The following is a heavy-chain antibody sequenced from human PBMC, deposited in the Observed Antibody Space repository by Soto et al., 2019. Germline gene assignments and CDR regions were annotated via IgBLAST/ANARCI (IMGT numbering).Heavy chain of an antibody. V-gene: IGHV3-21*01. CDR3: AREGGGVLRFLEWLSHYYYYYMDV. Sequence: GGSLRLSCAASGFTFSSYSMNWVRQAPGKGLEWVSSISSSSSYIYYADSVKGRFTISRDNAKNSLYLQMNSLRAEDTAVYYCAREGGGVLRFLEWLSHYYYYYMDVWGKGTTVTVSS. CDR2: ISSSSSYI. J-gene: IGHJ6*03. D-gene: IGHD3-3*01. CDR1: GFTFSSYS.